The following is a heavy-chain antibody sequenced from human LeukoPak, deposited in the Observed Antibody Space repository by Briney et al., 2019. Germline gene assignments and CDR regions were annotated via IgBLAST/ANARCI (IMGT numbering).Heavy chain of an antibody. CDR3: ARSGSGFDY. D-gene: IGHD2-15*01. Sequence: ASVKVSCKASGYTFTTYYIHWVRQAPGQGLEWMGIIKPSGGTTIYAQKFQGRVTMTRDTSTSTVYMELSSLRSEDTAVYYCARSGSGFDYWGQGTLVTVSS. CDR1: GYTFTTYY. V-gene: IGHV1-46*01. CDR2: IKPSGGTT. J-gene: IGHJ4*02.